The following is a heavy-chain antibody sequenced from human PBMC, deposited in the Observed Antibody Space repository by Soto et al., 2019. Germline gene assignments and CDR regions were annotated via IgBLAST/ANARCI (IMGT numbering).Heavy chain of an antibody. J-gene: IGHJ6*02. D-gene: IGHD2-2*01. CDR2: INPSGGST. CDR3: ARDLGYCISTSCYGYGMDV. V-gene: IGHV1-46*01. Sequence: QVQLVQSGAEVKKPGASVKVSCKASGYTFTSYYMHWVRQAPGQGLEWMGIINPSGGSTSYAQKFQGRVNMTRDTSTSTVYMELSSLRSEDTAVYYCARDLGYCISTSCYGYGMDVWGQGTTVTVSS. CDR1: GYTFTSYY.